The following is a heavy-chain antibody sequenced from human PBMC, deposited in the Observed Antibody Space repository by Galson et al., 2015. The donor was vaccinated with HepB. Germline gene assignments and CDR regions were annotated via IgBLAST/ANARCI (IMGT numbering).Heavy chain of an antibody. CDR1: GGSISSGGYY. D-gene: IGHD2-2*01. CDR3: ARETLSSTPRFDP. Sequence: TLSLTCTVSGGSISSGGYYWSWIRQHPGKGLEWIGYIYYSGGTYYNPSLKSRVTISVDTSKNQFSLKLSSVTAADTAVYYCARETLSSTPRFDPWGQGTQVTVSS. V-gene: IGHV4-31*03. J-gene: IGHJ5*02. CDR2: IYYSGGT.